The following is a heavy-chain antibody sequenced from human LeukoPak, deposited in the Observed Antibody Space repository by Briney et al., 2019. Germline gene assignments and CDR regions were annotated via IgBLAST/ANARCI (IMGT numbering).Heavy chain of an antibody. CDR3: ARGSQWFRELLPYHFDY. CDR1: GGSISSYY. V-gene: IGHV4-59*01. J-gene: IGHJ4*02. D-gene: IGHD3-10*01. Sequence: KPSETLSLTCTVSGGSISSYYWSWIRQPPGKGLEWIGYIYYSGSTNYNPSLKSRVTISVDTSKNQFSLKLSSVTAADTAVYYCARGSQWFRELLPYHFDYWGQGTLVTVSS. CDR2: IYYSGST.